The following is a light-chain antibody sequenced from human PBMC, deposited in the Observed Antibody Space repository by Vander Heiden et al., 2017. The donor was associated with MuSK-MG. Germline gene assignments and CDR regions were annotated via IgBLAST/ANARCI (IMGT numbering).Light chain of an antibody. CDR2: GAS. CDR3: QQFYSYPLT. J-gene: IGKJ4*01. Sequence: AIQLTQSPSSLSASVGDRVTITCRASRDISSALDWYQHKPGKAPKLLIYGASSLQSGVPSRFSGSESGTDFTLTISSLQPEDFATYYCQQFYSYPLTFGGGTKVDI. V-gene: IGKV1-13*02. CDR1: RDISSA.